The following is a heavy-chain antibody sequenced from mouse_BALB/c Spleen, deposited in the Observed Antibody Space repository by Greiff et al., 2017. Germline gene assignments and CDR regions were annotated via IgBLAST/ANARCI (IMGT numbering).Heavy chain of an antibody. D-gene: IGHD2-3*01. CDR2: ISSGGSYT. V-gene: IGHV5-9-4*01. CDR1: GFTFSSYA. J-gene: IGHJ3*01. Sequence: EVKVEESGGGLVKPGGSLKLSCAASGFTFSSYAMSWVRQSPEKRLEWVAEISSGGSYTYYPDTVSGRFTISRDNAKNTLYLEMSSLRSEDTAMYYCARGGMGGYYTWFAYWGQGTLVTVSA. CDR3: ARGGMGGYYTWFAY.